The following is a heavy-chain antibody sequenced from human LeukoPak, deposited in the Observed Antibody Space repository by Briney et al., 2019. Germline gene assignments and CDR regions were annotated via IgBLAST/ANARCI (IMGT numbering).Heavy chain of an antibody. D-gene: IGHD5-12*01. J-gene: IGHJ1*01. CDR2: IKEDGRRE. CDR1: GFTFSTYW. V-gene: IGHV3-7*01. Sequence: GGSLRLSRAAAGFTFSTYWMTWARPAPGKGLEWVAYIKEDGRREYYVDSVKGRFTISGDNAKNSLYLQMDSLTAEDTAVYYCARDSPGYGAYVSWGQGTRVSVSS. CDR3: ARDSPGYGAYVS.